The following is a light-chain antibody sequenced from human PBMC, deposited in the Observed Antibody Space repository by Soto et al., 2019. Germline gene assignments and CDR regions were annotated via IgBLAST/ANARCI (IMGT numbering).Light chain of an antibody. V-gene: IGLV1-51*01. CDR1: SSNLGNNY. CDR3: GTWDSRLSVVV. J-gene: IGLJ2*01. Sequence: QSVLTQPPSLSAAPGQTVTISCSGSSSNLGNNYVSWYQQLPGTAPKLLLYDNNKRPSGIPDRFSGSKSGTSATLGITGLQTGDEADYYCGTWDSRLSVVVFGGGTKHTVL. CDR2: DNN.